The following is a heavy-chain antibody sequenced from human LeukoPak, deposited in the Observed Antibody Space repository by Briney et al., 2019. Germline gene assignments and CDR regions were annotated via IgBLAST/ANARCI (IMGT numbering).Heavy chain of an antibody. CDR2: INPSGGST. V-gene: IGHV1-46*03. J-gene: IGHJ4*02. D-gene: IGHD3-10*01. CDR3: ASLPYYYGSGSYYKAQDY. CDR1: GYTFTSYY. Sequence: ASVKVSCKASGYTFTSYYMHWVRQAPGQGLEWMGIINPSGGSTSYAQKFQGRVTMTRDTSTSTVYMELSSLRSEETAVYYCASLPYYYGSGSYYKAQDYWGQGTLVTVSS.